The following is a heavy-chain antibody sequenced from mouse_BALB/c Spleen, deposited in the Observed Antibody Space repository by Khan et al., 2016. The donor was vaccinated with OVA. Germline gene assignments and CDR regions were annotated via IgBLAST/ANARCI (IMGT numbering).Heavy chain of an antibody. CDR3: ARYYGSRFAY. D-gene: IGHD1-1*01. V-gene: IGHV1-80*01. Sequence: QVQLQQFGAELVRPGSSVKISCKASGYTFSSSWMNWVKQRPGQGLEWIGQIYPGDGDNNYNGKFKGKATLTADKSSRTAYMQLSSLTSEDSAVYFCARYYGSRFAYWGQGTLVTVSA. CDR1: GYTFSSSW. J-gene: IGHJ3*01. CDR2: IYPGDGDN.